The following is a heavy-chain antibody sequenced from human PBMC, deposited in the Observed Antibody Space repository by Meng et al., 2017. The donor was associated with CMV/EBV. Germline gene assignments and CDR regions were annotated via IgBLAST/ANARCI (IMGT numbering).Heavy chain of an antibody. CDR2: IQSDGNNK. J-gene: IGHJ4*02. CDR1: GFIFRNYG. D-gene: IGHD3-16*02. CDR3: AKDDSSSMITLGGVIDS. Sequence: GESLKISCAASGFIFRNYGMHWVRQAPGKGLEWVTFIQSDGNNKYYLDYVKGRFTASRDNSKNRLYLQMNSLRAEDTAVYYCAKDDSSSMITLGGVIDSWGQGALVTVLL. V-gene: IGHV3-30*02.